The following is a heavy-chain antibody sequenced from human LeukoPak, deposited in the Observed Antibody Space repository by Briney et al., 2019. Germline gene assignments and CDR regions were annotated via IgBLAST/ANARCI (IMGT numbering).Heavy chain of an antibody. CDR2: INHSGST. J-gene: IGHJ4*02. CDR1: GGSISSGGYY. D-gene: IGHD6-13*01. Sequence: SETLSLTCTVSGGSISSGGYYWSWIRQPPGKGLEWIGEINHSGSTNYNPSLKSRVTISVDTSENQFSLKLSSVTAADTAVYYCARALLRSSSWSFDYWGQGTLVTVSS. CDR3: ARALLRSSSWSFDY. V-gene: IGHV4-39*07.